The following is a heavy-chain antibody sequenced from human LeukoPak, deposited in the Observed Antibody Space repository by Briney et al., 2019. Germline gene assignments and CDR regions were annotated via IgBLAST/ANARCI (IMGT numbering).Heavy chain of an antibody. Sequence: SVKVSCKASGGTFSSYAISWVRQAPGQGLEWMGGIIPIFGTANYAQKFQGRVTITADKSTSTAYMELSSLRSEDTAVYYCASSLTGYYSYYFVYWGQGTLVTVSS. CDR1: GGTFSSYA. J-gene: IGHJ4*02. V-gene: IGHV1-69*06. CDR3: ASSLTGYYSYYFVY. D-gene: IGHD3-9*01. CDR2: IIPIFGTA.